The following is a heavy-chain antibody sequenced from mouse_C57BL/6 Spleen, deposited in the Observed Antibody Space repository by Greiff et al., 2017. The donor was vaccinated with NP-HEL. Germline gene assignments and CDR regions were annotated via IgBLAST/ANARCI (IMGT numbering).Heavy chain of an antibody. Sequence: QVQLQQPGAELVKPGASVKLSCKASGYTFTSYWMQWVKQRPGQGLEWIGEIDPSDSYTNYNQKFKGKATLTVDTSSSTAYMQLSSLTSEDSAVYYCARKGPSYYGYDGHYFDYWGQGTTLTVSS. V-gene: IGHV1-50*01. CDR1: GYTFTSYW. CDR3: ARKGPSYYGYDGHYFDY. D-gene: IGHD2-2*01. J-gene: IGHJ2*01. CDR2: IDPSDSYT.